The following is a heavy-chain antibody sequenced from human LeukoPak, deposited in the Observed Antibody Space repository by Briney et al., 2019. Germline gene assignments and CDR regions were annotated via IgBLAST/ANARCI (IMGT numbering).Heavy chain of an antibody. CDR3: ARVRSRYCSSTSCTQAHMDV. CDR2: INHSGST. V-gene: IGHV4-34*01. D-gene: IGHD2-2*01. CDR1: GGSFNGYY. Sequence: SETLSLTCAVYGGSFNGYYWSWIRRPPGKGLEWIGEINHSGSTNYNPSLKSRVTISVDTSKNQFSLKLSSVTAADTAVYYCARVRSRYCSSTSCTQAHMDVWGQGTTVTVSS. J-gene: IGHJ6*02.